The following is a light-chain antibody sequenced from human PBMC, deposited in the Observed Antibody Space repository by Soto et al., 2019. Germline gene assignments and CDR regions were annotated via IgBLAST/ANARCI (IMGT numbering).Light chain of an antibody. CDR3: NSYASSSTLV. CDR1: SSDVGGYNF. J-gene: IGLJ2*01. CDR2: NVY. V-gene: IGLV2-14*03. Sequence: QSVLTQPASVSGSPGQSITISCTGTSSDVGGYNFVSWYQQHPGKAPKLMLYNVYDRPSGISHRFSGSRSGNTASLTISGLQAEYEAHYYCNSYASSSTLVFGGGTKVTVL.